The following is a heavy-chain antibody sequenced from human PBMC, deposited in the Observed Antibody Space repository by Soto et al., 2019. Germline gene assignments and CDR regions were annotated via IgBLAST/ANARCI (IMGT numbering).Heavy chain of an antibody. CDR2: IYYSGST. Sequence: PSETLSLTCTVAGGSISSYYWSWIRQPPGKGLEWIGYIYYSGSTNYNPSLKSRVTISVDTSKNQFSLKLSSVTAADTAVYYCAREESYYDILTGYLHWFDPWGQGTLVTVSS. CDR1: GGSISSYY. V-gene: IGHV4-59*01. D-gene: IGHD3-9*01. CDR3: AREESYYDILTGYLHWFDP. J-gene: IGHJ5*02.